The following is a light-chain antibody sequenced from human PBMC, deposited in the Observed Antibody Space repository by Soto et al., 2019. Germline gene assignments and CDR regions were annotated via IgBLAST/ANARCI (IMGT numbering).Light chain of an antibody. CDR3: HQYGRT. CDR2: AAS. J-gene: IGKJ5*01. CDR1: QSISTNY. Sequence: EVVLTQSPGTLSLSPGERATLSCRASQSISTNYLAWYQQKPGQAPKLLIYAASSRLTGIPDRFSSSGSGTDFTLTISRLEPEDFALYYCHQYGRTFGQGTRLDIK. V-gene: IGKV3-20*01.